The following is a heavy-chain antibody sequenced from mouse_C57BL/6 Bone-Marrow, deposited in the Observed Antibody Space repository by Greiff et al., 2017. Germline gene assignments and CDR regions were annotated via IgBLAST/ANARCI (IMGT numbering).Heavy chain of an antibody. J-gene: IGHJ3*01. V-gene: IGHV5-6*01. CDR1: GFTFSSYG. D-gene: IGHD1-1*01. Sequence: EVKLVESGGDLVKPGGSLKLSCAASGFTFSSYGMSWVRQTPDKRLEWVATISSGGSYTYYPDSVKGRFTISTDNAKNTLYLQMSSLKTEDTAMYYYGRSPYYYGCGPGGWGQRTLVTVSA. CDR3: GRSPYYYGCGPGG. CDR2: ISSGGSYT.